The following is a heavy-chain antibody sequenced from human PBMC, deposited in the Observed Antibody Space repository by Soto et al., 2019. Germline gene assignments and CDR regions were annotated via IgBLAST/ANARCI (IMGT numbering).Heavy chain of an antibody. D-gene: IGHD3-3*01. CDR2: IYWDDDK. V-gene: IGHV2-5*02. J-gene: IGHJ5*02. Sequence: SGPTLVNPTQTLTLTCTSSGFSLSTSGVGVGWIRQPPGKALEWLALIYWDDDKRYSPSLKSRLTITKDTSKNQVVLTMTNMDPVDTATYYCAHEKGYYDFWSGYYYWFDPWGQGTLVTVSS. CDR1: GFSLSTSGVG. CDR3: AHEKGYYDFWSGYYYWFDP.